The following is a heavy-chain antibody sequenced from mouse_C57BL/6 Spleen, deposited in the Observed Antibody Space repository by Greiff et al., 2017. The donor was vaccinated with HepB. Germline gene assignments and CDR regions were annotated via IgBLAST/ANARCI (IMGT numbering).Heavy chain of an antibody. CDR3: ASGGSSSFHAMDY. V-gene: IGHV5-17*01. J-gene: IGHJ4*01. CDR1: GFTFSDYG. CDR2: ISSGSSTI. D-gene: IGHD1-1*01. Sequence: DVQLVESGGGLVKPGGSLKLSCAASGFTFSDYGMHWVRQAPEKGLEWVAYISSGSSTIYYADTVNGRFTISRDNAKNTLFLQMTSLSSEDTDMYYCASGGSSSFHAMDYWGQGTSVTVSS.